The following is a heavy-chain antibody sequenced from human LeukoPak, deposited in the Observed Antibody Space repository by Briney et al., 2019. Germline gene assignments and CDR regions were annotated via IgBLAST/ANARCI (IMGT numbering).Heavy chain of an antibody. D-gene: IGHD3-22*01. Sequence: ASVKVSCKASGYTFTSYYISWVRQAPGQGLEWMGWISAYNGNTKYVQKFQGRVTMTIDTSSTTAYMELRSLTSDDTAVYYCARVRDYFDSSDYSDYWGQGTLVTVFS. V-gene: IGHV1-18*04. CDR1: GYTFTSYY. CDR3: ARVRDYFDSSDYSDY. CDR2: ISAYNGNT. J-gene: IGHJ4*02.